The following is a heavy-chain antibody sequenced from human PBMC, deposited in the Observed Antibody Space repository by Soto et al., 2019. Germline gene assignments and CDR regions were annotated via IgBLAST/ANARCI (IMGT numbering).Heavy chain of an antibody. CDR1: GGTFSSYA. J-gene: IGHJ5*02. CDR2: IIPIFGTA. V-gene: IGHV1-69*13. D-gene: IGHD3-22*01. CDR3: ARTCYYDSSGYPILTCFDP. Sequence: GASVKVSCKASGGTFSSYAISWVRQAPGQGLEWMGGIIPIFGTANYAQEYQGRVTITADESTSTAYMELSSLSSEDTAVYYCARTCYYDSSGYPILTCFDPWGQGTLVTVSS.